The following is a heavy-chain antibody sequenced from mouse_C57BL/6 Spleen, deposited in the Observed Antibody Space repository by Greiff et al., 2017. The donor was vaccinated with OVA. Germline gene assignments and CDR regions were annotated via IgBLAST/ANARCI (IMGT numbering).Heavy chain of an antibody. V-gene: IGHV1-15*01. CDR2: LDPETVVT. CDR3: TRLGTTVVREFAY. CDR1: GYTFTDSE. J-gene: IGHJ3*01. Sequence: QVQLQQSGAELVRPGASVTLSCKASGYTFTDSEIPFFPPTPFPFLSWIGALDPETVVTAYNQKFKGKAILTADKSSSTAYMELRSLTSEDSAVYYCTRLGTTVVREFAYWGQGTLVTVSA. D-gene: IGHD1-1*01.